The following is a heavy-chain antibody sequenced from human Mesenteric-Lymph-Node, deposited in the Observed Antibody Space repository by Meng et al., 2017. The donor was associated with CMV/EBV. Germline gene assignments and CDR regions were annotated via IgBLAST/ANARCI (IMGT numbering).Heavy chain of an antibody. V-gene: IGHV5-10-1*01. CDR1: GYNFAKYY. CDR2: IDPSDSST. D-gene: IGHD6-19*01. J-gene: IGHJ4*02. CDR3: ARHEAVAGLFNY. Sequence: QGSGYNFAKYYITWVRQMPGKGLECMGRIDPSDSSTNYSPYFQGQVSISADKSTSTAYLQWNSLKASDTAIYYCARHEAVAGLFNYWGQGTLVTVSS.